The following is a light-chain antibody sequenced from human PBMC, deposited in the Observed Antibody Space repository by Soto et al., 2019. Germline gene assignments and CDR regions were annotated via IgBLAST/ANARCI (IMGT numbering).Light chain of an antibody. CDR2: GAS. J-gene: IGKJ5*01. CDR1: QSVSSGY. CDR3: QQYHRSPHT. V-gene: IGKV3-20*01. Sequence: EVVLTQSPGTLSLSPGERATLSCRASQSVSSGYLAWHQQKPGQAPRLLIYGASSRATGIPDRFSGSGSGTDFTLTISRLEPEYFAVYYCQQYHRSPHTFGQGTRLEIK.